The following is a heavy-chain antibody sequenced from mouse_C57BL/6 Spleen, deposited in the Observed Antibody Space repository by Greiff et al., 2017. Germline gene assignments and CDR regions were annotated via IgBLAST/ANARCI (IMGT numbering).Heavy chain of an antibody. CDR1: GYTFTDYN. V-gene: IGHV1-22*01. Sequence: EVKLQESGPELVKPGASVKMSCKASGYTFTDYNMHWVKQSHGKSLEWIGYINPNNGGTSYNQKFKGKATLTVNKSSSTAYMELRSLTSEDSAVYYCARKGGDGYYVAMDYWGQGTSVTVSS. CDR2: INPNNGGT. D-gene: IGHD2-3*01. CDR3: ARKGGDGYYVAMDY. J-gene: IGHJ4*01.